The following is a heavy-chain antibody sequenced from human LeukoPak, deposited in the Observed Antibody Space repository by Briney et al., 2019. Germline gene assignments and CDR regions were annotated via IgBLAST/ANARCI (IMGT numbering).Heavy chain of an antibody. J-gene: IGHJ4*02. V-gene: IGHV4-34*01. CDR3: ARGGRATVVPFDY. CDR1: GGSFSGYY. CDR2: INHSGST. D-gene: IGHD4-23*01. Sequence: PSETLSLTCAVYGGSFSGYYWSWIRQPPGKGLEWIGEINHSGSTNYNPSLKSRVTISVDTSKNQSSLKLSSVTAADTAVYYCARGGRATVVPFDYWGQGTLVTVSS.